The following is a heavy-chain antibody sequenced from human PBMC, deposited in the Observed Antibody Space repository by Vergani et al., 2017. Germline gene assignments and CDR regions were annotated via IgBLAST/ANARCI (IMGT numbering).Heavy chain of an antibody. J-gene: IGHJ6*03. CDR2: IIPIFGTP. CDR1: GYTFTSYG. CDR3: ARGYGDYGSGYYMDV. Sequence: QVPLVQSGAAVKKPGASVKVSCKSSGYTFTSYGISWVRQAPGQGLEWMGWIIPIFGTPNYAQKFQGRVTITADDSTSTAYMELSSLRSEDTAVYYCARGYGDYGSGYYMDVWGKGTTVTVSS. D-gene: IGHD4-17*01. V-gene: IGHV1-69*13.